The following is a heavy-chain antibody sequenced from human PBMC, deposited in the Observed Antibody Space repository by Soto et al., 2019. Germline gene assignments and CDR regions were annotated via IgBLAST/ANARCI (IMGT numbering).Heavy chain of an antibody. Sequence: EVQLVESGGGLVQPGGSLRLSCVASGFTFSRYWMHWVRQAPGKGLVWVSRISSDGTTTNYADSVEGRFTISRDNARNTLYLQVNSLRAEDTAVYYCAIDYWAQVDHWGQGTLVTVSS. CDR2: ISSDGTTT. J-gene: IGHJ4*02. CDR3: AIDYWAQVDH. CDR1: GFTFSRYW. V-gene: IGHV3-74*01. D-gene: IGHD2-8*02.